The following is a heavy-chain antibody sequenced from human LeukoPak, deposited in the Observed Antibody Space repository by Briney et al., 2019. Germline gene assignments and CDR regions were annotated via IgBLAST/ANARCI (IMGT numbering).Heavy chain of an antibody. CDR3: ARPYSSGWRGAFDI. CDR2: IYYSGST. D-gene: IGHD6-25*01. CDR1: GGSISSYY. Sequence: SETLSLTCTVSGGSISSYYWSWIRQPPDKELEWIGNIYYSGSTNYNPSLKSRVTISVDTSKNQFSLRLSSVTAADTAVYYCARPYSSGWRGAFDIWGQGTMVTVSS. V-gene: IGHV4-59*01. J-gene: IGHJ3*02.